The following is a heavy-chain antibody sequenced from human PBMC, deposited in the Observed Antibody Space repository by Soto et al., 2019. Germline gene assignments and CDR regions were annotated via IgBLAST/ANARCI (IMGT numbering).Heavy chain of an antibody. CDR3: ARRGGDVCWYFDL. CDR2: IYYSGST. V-gene: IGHV4-59*08. CDR1: GGSISSYY. J-gene: IGHJ2*01. D-gene: IGHD3-10*01. Sequence: QVQLQESGPGLVKPSETLSLTCTVSGGSISSYYWSWIRQPPGKGLEWIGYIYYSGSTNYNPSLNSRVTISVDTSKNQFSLKLSSVTAADTAVYYYARRGGDVCWYFDLWGRGTLVTVSS.